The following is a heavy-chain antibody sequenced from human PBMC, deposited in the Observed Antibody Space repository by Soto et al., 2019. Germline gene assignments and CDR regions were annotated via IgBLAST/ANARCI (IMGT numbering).Heavy chain of an antibody. D-gene: IGHD2-21*01. V-gene: IGHV3-30-3*01. CDR1: GFTFSSYA. CDR3: ARGGGAGWEPGMDV. J-gene: IGHJ6*02. CDR2: ISYDGSNK. Sequence: QVQLVESGGGVVQPGRSLRLSCAASGFTFSSYAMHWVRQAPGKGLEWVAVISYDGSNKYYADSVKGRFTISRDNSKNSLYRQMNSLRAEDTAVYYGARGGGAGWEPGMDVWGQGTTVTVSS.